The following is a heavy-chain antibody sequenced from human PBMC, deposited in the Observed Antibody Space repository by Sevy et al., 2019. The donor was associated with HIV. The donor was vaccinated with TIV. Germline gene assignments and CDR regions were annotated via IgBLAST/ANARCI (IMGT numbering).Heavy chain of an antibody. J-gene: IGHJ6*02. CDR2: MNPNNGNT. CDR1: GYTFSSHD. Sequence: ASVKVSCKTSGYTFSSHDINWVRQAPGQGLEWMGWMNPNNGNTGYVQKFQDRVTMTRDSSIATAYMELRGLTSDDTAVYYCAIDPSGNYLTPHYRDFYGLDVWGQWTAVTVSS. CDR3: AIDPSGNYLTPHYRDFYGLDV. V-gene: IGHV1-8*01. D-gene: IGHD1-7*01.